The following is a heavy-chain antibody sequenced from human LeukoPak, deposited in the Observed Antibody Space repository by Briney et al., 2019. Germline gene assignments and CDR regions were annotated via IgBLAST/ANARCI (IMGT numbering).Heavy chain of an antibody. V-gene: IGHV3-30*04. CDR2: ISSDGSNK. CDR1: GFTFSSYA. CDR3: ARGQRRHIDMAPSFDY. J-gene: IGHJ4*02. D-gene: IGHD5-24*01. Sequence: GGSLPLSRAASGFTFSSYAMHWVRQAPGKGLEGVAVISSDGSNKYYADSMKGRFTISRDNSKNTLYLQMNSLRGEDTAVYSGARGQRRHIDMAPSFDYWGQGTLVTVSS.